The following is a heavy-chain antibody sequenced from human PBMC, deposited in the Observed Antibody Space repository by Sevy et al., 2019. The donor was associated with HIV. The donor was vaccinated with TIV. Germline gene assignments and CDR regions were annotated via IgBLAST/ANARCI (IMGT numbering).Heavy chain of an antibody. CDR2: ISSSSSYP. J-gene: IGHJ3*02. V-gene: IGHV3-11*06. CDR1: GFTFSDYY. D-gene: IGHD2-21*01. Sequence: GGSLRLSCAASGFTFSDYYMSWIRQAPGKGLEWVSYISSSSSYPNYADSVKGRFTISRDNAKNSLYLQMKSLRAEDTAVYYCARVGSGDRDGAFDIWGQGTMVTVSS. CDR3: ARVGSGDRDGAFDI.